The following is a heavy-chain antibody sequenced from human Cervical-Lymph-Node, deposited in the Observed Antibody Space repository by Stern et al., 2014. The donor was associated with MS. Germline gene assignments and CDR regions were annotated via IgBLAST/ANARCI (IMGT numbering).Heavy chain of an antibody. CDR2: IIPIFGTA. D-gene: IGHD2-2*01. V-gene: IGHV1-69*01. J-gene: IGHJ4*02. CDR3: ARDRNPLVVVPTASFDY. CDR1: GGTFSSYA. Sequence: VQLVESGAEVKKPGSSVKVSCKASGGTFSSYAISWVRQAPGQGLEWMGGIIPIFGTANYAQKCQGRVTITADESTSTAYMELSSLRSEDTAVYSCARDRNPLVVVPTASFDYWGQGTLVTVSS.